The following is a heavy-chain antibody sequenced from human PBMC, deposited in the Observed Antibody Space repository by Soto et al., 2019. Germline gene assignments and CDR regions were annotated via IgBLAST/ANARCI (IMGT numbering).Heavy chain of an antibody. CDR2: ISKSDYT. V-gene: IGHV3-21*01. Sequence: GGSLRLSCTVSGFAFNNYGINWVRQAPGKGLEWVSSISKSDYTYYSDSVKGRFTISRDNAKNSVSLQMNTLRVEDTAVYYCAREDSIIIPAVSDFWGRGTLVTVSS. CDR3: AREDSIIIPAVSDF. J-gene: IGHJ4*02. D-gene: IGHD2-2*01. CDR1: GFAFNNYG.